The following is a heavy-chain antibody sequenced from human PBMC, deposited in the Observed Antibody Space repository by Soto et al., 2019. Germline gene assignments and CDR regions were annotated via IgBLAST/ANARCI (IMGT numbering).Heavy chain of an antibody. D-gene: IGHD6-13*01. CDR2: ISGSGGST. CDR3: AKVLHRSSWYRVLRTPDKIDN. CDR1: GFTFSRSA. V-gene: IGHV3-23*01. Sequence: PGGSLRLSCAASGFTFSRSAMSWVRQAPGKGLEWVSAISGSGGSTYYADSVKGRFTISRDNSKNTLYLQMNSLRAEDTAVYYSAKVLHRSSWYRVLRTPDKIDNWGQGTLVTVSS. J-gene: IGHJ4*02.